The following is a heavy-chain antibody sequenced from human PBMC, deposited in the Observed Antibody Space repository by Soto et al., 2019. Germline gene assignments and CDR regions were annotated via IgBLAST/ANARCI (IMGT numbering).Heavy chain of an antibody. D-gene: IGHD1-26*01. CDR1: GLTFSDYY. CDR2: ISGSGHYT. Sequence: QVQLVESGGGLVKPGGSLRLSCSASGLTFSDYYMTWIRQAPGKGLEWLSYISGSGHYTNYADSVKGRFTISRDNANNSLYLQMNSLRVEDTAIYYCARNPTARSCMDVWGHGTTVTVSS. V-gene: IGHV3-11*05. CDR3: ARNPTARSCMDV. J-gene: IGHJ6*02.